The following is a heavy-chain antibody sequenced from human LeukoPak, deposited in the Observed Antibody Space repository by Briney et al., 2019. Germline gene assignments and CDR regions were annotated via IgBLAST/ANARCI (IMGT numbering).Heavy chain of an antibody. CDR3: ARGYSSSVYNWFDP. CDR1: GGSITSYY. CDR2: IYYSGST. J-gene: IGHJ5*02. Sequence: SETLSLTCTVSGGSITSYYWSCIRQPPGKGLEWIGYIYYSGSTNYNPSLKSRVTISADTSKNQFSLKLSSVTAADTAVYYCARGYSSSVYNWFDPWGQGTLVTVSS. D-gene: IGHD6-6*01. V-gene: IGHV4-59*12.